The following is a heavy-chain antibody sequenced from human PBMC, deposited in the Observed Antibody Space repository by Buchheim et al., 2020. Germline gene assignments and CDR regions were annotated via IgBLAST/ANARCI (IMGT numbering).Heavy chain of an antibody. V-gene: IGHV3-7*01. CDR3: ARETGAYSV. CDR2: INQDGSEK. Sequence: EVQLVESGGGLVQPGGSLRLSCSASGFTSSSSWMAWVRQAPGKGLEWVANINQDGSEKNYVDSVKGRFTISRDKAKNSLYLQMKSLRAEDTAVYYCARETGAYSVWGQGTL. J-gene: IGHJ4*02. CDR1: GFTSSSSW. D-gene: IGHD4-11*01.